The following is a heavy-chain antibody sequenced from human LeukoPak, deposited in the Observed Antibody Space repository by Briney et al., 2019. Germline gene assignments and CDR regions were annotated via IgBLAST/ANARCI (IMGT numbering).Heavy chain of an antibody. CDR1: GFAFGDYA. CDR3: TREGAYCGGDCYNDAFDI. V-gene: IGHV3-49*04. D-gene: IGHD2-21*02. J-gene: IGHJ3*02. Sequence: GGSLRLSCTASGFAFGDYAMSWVRQAPGKGLEWVGFIRSKAYGGTTEYAASVKGRFTISRDDPQSIAYLQMNSLKTEDTAVYYCTREGAYCGGDCYNDAFDIWGQGTMVTVSS. CDR2: IRSKAYGGTT.